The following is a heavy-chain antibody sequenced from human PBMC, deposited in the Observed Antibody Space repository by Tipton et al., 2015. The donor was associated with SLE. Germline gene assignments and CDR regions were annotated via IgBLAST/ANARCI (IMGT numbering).Heavy chain of an antibody. CDR3: AAAGTRYYYYMDV. CDR2: IYSGGST. Sequence: GSLRLSCAASGFTVSSNYMSWVRQAPGKGLEWVSVIYSGGSTYYADSVKGRFTISRHNSKNTLYLQMNSLRAEDTAVYYCAAAGTRYYYYMDVWGKGTTVTVSS. D-gene: IGHD6-13*01. V-gene: IGHV3-53*04. J-gene: IGHJ6*03. CDR1: GFTVSSNY.